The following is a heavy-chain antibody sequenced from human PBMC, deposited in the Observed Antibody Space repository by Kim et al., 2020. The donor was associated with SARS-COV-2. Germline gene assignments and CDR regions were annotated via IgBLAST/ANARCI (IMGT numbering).Heavy chain of an antibody. V-gene: IGHV3-30-3*01. J-gene: IGHJ4*02. D-gene: IGHD2-21*01. CDR3: ARDRVSGIVVVPNYFDY. CDR1: GFTFSSYA. Sequence: GGSLRLSCAASGFTFSSYAMHWVRQAPGKGLEWVAVISYDGSNKYYADSVKGRFTISRDNSKNTLYLQMNSLRAEDTAVYYCARDRVSGIVVVPNYFDYWGQGTLVTVSS. CDR2: ISYDGSNK.